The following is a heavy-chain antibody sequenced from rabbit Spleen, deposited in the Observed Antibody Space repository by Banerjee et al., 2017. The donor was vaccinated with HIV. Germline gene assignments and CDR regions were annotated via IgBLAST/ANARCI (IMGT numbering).Heavy chain of an antibody. CDR3: ARDTSSSFSSYGMDL. V-gene: IGHV1S40*01. CDR1: GVSFGSNDY. J-gene: IGHJ6*01. Sequence: QSLEESGGDLVKPGASLTLTCTASGVSFGSNDYMCWVRQAPGKGLEWIACIDAGTSGNTYYATWAKGRFTISKASSTTVTLQMTSLTAADTATYFCARDTSSSFSSYGMDLWGPGTLVTVS. CDR2: IDAGTSGNT. D-gene: IGHD1-1*01.